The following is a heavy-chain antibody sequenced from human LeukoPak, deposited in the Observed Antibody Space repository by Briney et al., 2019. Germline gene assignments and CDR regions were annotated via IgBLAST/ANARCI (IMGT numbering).Heavy chain of an antibody. CDR3: ARLITTSGPEQYFQR. CDR2: IYTSGST. D-gene: IGHD1-1*01. CDR1: GGSISSYY. J-gene: IGHJ1*01. Sequence: SETLSLTCTVSGGSISSYYWSWIRQPPGKGLEWIGYIYTSGSTNYNPSLKSRVTISVDTSRNDFSLTLTSVTAADTAVYYCARLITTSGPEQYFQRWGQGSLVTVSS. V-gene: IGHV4-4*08.